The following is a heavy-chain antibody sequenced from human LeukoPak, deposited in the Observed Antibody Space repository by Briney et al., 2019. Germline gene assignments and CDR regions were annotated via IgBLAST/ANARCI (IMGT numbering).Heavy chain of an antibody. CDR3: ARDFVAMVTRFDY. CDR2: IYYSGST. D-gene: IGHD5-18*01. Sequence: PSETLSLTCTVSGGSISSSSYYWGWIRQPPGKGLEWIGSIYYSGSTYYNPSLKSRVTISVDTSKNQFSLKLSSVTAADTAVYYCARDFVAMVTRFDYWGQGTLVTVSS. CDR1: GGSISSSSYY. J-gene: IGHJ4*02. V-gene: IGHV4-39*07.